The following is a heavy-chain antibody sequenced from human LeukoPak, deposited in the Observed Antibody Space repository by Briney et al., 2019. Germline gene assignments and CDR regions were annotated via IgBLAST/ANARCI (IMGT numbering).Heavy chain of an antibody. J-gene: IGHJ4*02. CDR2: ISAYNGNT. CDR1: GYTFTSYG. V-gene: IGHV1-18*01. CDR3: ARDPSQDYYDSSGYYGFDY. Sequence: GASVKVSCKASGYTFTSYGISWVRQAPGQGLEWMGWISAYNGNTNYAQKPQGRVTMTTDTSTSTAYMELRSLRSDDTAVYYCARDPSQDYYDSSGYYGFDYWGQGTLVTVSS. D-gene: IGHD3-22*01.